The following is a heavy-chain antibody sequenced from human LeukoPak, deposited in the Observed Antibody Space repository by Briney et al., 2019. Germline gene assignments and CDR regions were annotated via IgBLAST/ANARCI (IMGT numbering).Heavy chain of an antibody. CDR2: IYPGDSDT. CDR3: ARHVQEEGGAFDI. D-gene: IGHD3-16*01. J-gene: IGHJ3*02. CDR1: GNSFTSYW. Sequence: GESLKISCKGSGNSFTSYWIGWVRQMPGKGLEWMGIIYPGDSDTRYSPSFQGQVTISADKSISTAYLQWSSLKASDTAMYYCARHVQEEGGAFDIWGQGTMVTVSS. V-gene: IGHV5-51*01.